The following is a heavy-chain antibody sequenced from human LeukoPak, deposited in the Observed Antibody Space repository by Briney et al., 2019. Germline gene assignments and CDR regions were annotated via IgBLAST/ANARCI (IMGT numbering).Heavy chain of an antibody. D-gene: IGHD3-22*01. CDR1: GFTFSTYS. CDR3: ARDPPYYDSSGYYYDY. V-gene: IGHV3-21*01. J-gene: IGHJ4*02. Sequence: GGSLRLSCAASGFTFSTYSMNWVRQAPGKGLEWVSSISGSSIYIYYADSVKGRFTISRDNTKNSLYLQMNSLRAEDTAVYYCARDPPYYDSSGYYYDYWGQGTLVTVSS. CDR2: ISGSSIYI.